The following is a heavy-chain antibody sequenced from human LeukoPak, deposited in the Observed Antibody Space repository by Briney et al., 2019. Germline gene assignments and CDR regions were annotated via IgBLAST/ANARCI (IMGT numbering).Heavy chain of an antibody. CDR2: INHSGST. D-gene: IGHD2-15*01. Sequence: TSETLSLTCAVYGGSFSGYYWSWIRQPPGKGLEWIGEINHSGSTNYNPSLKSRVTISVDTSKNQFSLKLSSVTAADTAVYYCARGMLRGRKAGYCSGGSCYSFTDYWGQRTLVTVSS. CDR3: ARGMLRGRKAGYCSGGSCYSFTDY. CDR1: GGSFSGYY. V-gene: IGHV4-34*01. J-gene: IGHJ4*02.